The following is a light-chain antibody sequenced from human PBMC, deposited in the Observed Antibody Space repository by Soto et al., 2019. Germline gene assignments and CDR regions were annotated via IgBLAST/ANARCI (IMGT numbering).Light chain of an antibody. CDR2: GAS. V-gene: IGKV3-20*01. J-gene: IGKJ2*01. CDR3: QRYGSSPPFT. Sequence: EIVLTQSPGTLSLSPGERATLSCRASQRVSSSYLAWYQQKPGQAPRLLIYGASSRATGIPDRFSGSGSGTDFTLTISRLETEDFAVYFCQRYGSSPPFTFGPGTKVEI. CDR1: QRVSSSY.